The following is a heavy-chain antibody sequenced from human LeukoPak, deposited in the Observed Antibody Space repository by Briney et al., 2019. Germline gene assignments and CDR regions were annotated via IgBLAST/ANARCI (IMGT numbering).Heavy chain of an antibody. D-gene: IGHD1-14*01. CDR3: ARYRNEALFAFDI. CDR2: IYYSGST. Sequence: KPSETLSLTCTVSGDSINNYYWSWIRQPPGKGLAWIGYIYYSGSTNYNPSLKGRVTISVDTSKNQFSLKLNSVTAADTAVYYCARYRNEALFAFDIWGQGTMVTVSS. J-gene: IGHJ3*02. CDR1: GDSINNYY. V-gene: IGHV4-59*01.